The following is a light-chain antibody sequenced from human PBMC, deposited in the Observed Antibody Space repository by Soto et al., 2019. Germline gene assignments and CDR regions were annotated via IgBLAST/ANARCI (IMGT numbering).Light chain of an antibody. CDR2: GNS. CDR1: SSNIGAGYD. Sequence: QSVLTQPPSVSGAPGQRVTISRTGSSSNIGAGYDVHWYQQLPGTAPKLLIYGNSNRSSGVPDRFSGSKSGTSSSLAITLHSDEEDAHYYCASYDSRQSYVFGTGTKLTVL. CDR3: ASYDSRQSYV. J-gene: IGLJ1*01. V-gene: IGLV1-40*01.